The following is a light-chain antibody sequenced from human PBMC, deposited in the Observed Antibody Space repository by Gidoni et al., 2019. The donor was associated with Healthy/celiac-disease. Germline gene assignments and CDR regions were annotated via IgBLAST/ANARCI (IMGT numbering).Light chain of an antibody. Sequence: EIVLTQSPATLSLSPGERATLSCRAGQSVSSYLAWYQQKPGQAPRLLIYDASNRATGIPARLSGSGSGTDFTLTISSLEPEDFAVYYCQQRSNWPLTFGGGTKVEIK. J-gene: IGKJ4*01. CDR3: QQRSNWPLT. CDR2: DAS. V-gene: IGKV3-11*01. CDR1: QSVSSY.